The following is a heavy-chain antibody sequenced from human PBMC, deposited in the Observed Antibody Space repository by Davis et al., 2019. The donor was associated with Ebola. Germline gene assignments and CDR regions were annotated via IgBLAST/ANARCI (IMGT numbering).Heavy chain of an antibody. CDR2: INEYGST. Sequence: PGGSLRLSCLASGFTFSSNAMSWVRQPPGKGLEWIGEINEYGSTKYNPSLSSRVTISVDTSKNQFSLRVSSVTAADTAVYYCARFRLRAFFDPLDVWGRGTTVTVSS. D-gene: IGHD3-3*02. CDR3: ARFRLRAFFDPLDV. V-gene: IGHV4-34*08. CDR1: GFTFSSNA. J-gene: IGHJ6*04.